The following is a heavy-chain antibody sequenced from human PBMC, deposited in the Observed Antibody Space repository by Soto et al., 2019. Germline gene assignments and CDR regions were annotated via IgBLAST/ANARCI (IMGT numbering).Heavy chain of an antibody. Sequence: SETLSLTCAVSGYSISSSNWWGWIRQPPGKGLEWIGYIYYSGSTYYNPSLKSRVTMSVDTSKDQFSLKLSSVTAADSAVYYCARGSTVARPRVYFDFWGQGAQVTVSS. CDR3: ARGSTVARPRVYFDF. J-gene: IGHJ4*02. D-gene: IGHD6-6*01. CDR2: IYYSGST. CDR1: GYSISSSNW. V-gene: IGHV4-28*03.